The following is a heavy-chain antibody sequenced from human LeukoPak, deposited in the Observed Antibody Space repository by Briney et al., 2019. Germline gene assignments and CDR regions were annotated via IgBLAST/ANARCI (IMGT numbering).Heavy chain of an antibody. D-gene: IGHD4/OR15-4a*01. CDR3: ARQGASIFDY. V-gene: IGHV5-51*01. CDR1: GYTFTSYW. Sequence: GESLKISCKGSGYTFTSYWIGWVRQMPGKGLEWMGIIHPGDSDTRYSPSFQGQVTFSADKSISTAYLHWSSLKASDTAMYYCARQGASIFDYWGQGTLVTVSS. J-gene: IGHJ4*02. CDR2: IHPGDSDT.